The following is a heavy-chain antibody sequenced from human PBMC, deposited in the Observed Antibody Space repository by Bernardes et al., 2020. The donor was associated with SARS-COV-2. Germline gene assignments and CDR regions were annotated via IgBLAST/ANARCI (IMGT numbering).Heavy chain of an antibody. D-gene: IGHD3-3*01. V-gene: IGHV3-48*03. Sequence: GGSLRLSCAASGFTFSSYEMNWVRQAPGKGLEWVSYISSSGSTIYYADSVKGRFTISRDNAKSSLYLQMNSLRAEDTAVYYCARVTPSRITLFGVVTRYGMDVWGQGTTVTVSS. J-gene: IGHJ6*02. CDR2: ISSSGSTI. CDR1: GFTFSSYE. CDR3: ARVTPSRITLFGVVTRYGMDV.